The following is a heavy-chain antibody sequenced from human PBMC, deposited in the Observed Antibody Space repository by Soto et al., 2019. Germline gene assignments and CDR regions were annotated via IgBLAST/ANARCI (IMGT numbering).Heavy chain of an antibody. V-gene: IGHV4-4*02. D-gene: IGHD3-10*01. CDR1: GGSISSSNW. J-gene: IGHJ5*02. Sequence: QVQLQESGPGLVKPSGTLSLTCAVSGGSISSSNWWSWVRQPPGKGLEWIGEIYHSGSTNYNPSLKSRVTISVDKSKHQFSLKLSSVPAADTAVYYCASRGYYYGSGGWFDPWGQGTLVTVSS. CDR2: IYHSGST. CDR3: ASRGYYYGSGGWFDP.